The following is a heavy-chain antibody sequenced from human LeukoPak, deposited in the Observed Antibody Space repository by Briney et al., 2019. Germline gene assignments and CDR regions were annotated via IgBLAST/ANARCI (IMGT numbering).Heavy chain of an antibody. CDR2: ISSSSSYI. V-gene: IGHV3-21*01. CDR3: ARARGIAARIGPGY. CDR1: GFTFSSYS. D-gene: IGHD6-6*01. J-gene: IGHJ4*02. Sequence: PGGSLRLSCAASGFTFSSYSMNWVRQAPGKGLEWVSSISSSSSYIYYADSVKGRFTISRDNAKNSLYLQMNSLRAEDTAVYYCARARGIAARIGPGYWGQGTLVTVSS.